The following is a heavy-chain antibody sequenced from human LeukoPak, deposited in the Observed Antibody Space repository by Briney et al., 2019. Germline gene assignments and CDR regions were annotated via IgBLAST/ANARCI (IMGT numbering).Heavy chain of an antibody. Sequence: GRSLRLSCAASGFTFSTYGMNWVRQAPGKGLEWVTLIWYDGSNKYYADSVKGRFTISRDNSKNTLYLQMNSLRAEDTAVYYCAKVGCHGRPPGVMCAFDIWGQGTMVTVSS. D-gene: IGHD2-2*01. CDR3: AKVGCHGRPPGVMCAFDI. V-gene: IGHV3-33*06. CDR1: GFTFSTYG. CDR2: IWYDGSNK. J-gene: IGHJ3*02.